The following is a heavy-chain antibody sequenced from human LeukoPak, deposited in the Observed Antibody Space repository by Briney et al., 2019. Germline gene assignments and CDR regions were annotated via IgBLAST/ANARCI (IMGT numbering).Heavy chain of an antibody. CDR1: GGSVSSANYY. Sequence: SETLSLTCTVSGGSVSSANYYWAWIRQPPGKGLEWIASIYYSGHTYYNSSLKSRVAISVDRSKNQFSLTLSSVTAADTAIYYCARDSPKRYSGSYFDYWGQGTLVTVSS. V-gene: IGHV4-39*07. J-gene: IGHJ4*02. CDR3: ARDSPKRYSGSYFDY. D-gene: IGHD1-26*01. CDR2: IYYSGHT.